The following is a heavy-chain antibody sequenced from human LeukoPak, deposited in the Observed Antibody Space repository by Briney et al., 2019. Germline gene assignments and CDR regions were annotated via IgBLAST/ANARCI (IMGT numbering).Heavy chain of an antibody. J-gene: IGHJ6*03. V-gene: IGHV3-30-3*01. D-gene: IGHD1-26*01. CDR3: ARERRLNSGRSYYYYYMDV. CDR1: GFTFSSYA. Sequence: GRSLRLSCAASGFTFSSYAMHWVRQAPGKGLEWVAVISYDGSNKYYADSVKGRFTISRDNSKNTLYLQMNSLRAEDTAVYYCARERRLNSGRSYYYYYMDVWGKGTTVTVSS. CDR2: ISYDGSNK.